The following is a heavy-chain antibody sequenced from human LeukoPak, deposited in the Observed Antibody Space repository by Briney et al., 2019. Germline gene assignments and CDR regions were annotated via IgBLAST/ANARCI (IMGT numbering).Heavy chain of an antibody. CDR3: VRDYSNYIIDY. CDR2: IYYNGNT. CDR1: GGSISTYY. V-gene: IGHV4-59*01. D-gene: IGHD4-11*01. J-gene: IGHJ4*02. Sequence: PSETLSLTCTFSGGSISTYYWSWLRQPPGKGLEWIGYIYYNGNTNYNPSLKSRVTMSIDTSKNQFSLNLTSVTPADTAVYYCVRDYSNYIIDYWGQGTLVTVSS.